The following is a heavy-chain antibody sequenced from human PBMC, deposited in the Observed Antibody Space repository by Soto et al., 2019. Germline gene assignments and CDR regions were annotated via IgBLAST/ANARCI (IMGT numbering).Heavy chain of an antibody. V-gene: IGHV3-21*01. CDR1: AFTFSGYS. Sequence: GGSLRLSCAASAFTFSGYSMNWVRQAPGKGLEWVSSISSSSGYMYYADSVKGRFTISRDNAKNSLYLQINSLRAEDTAVYYCAREGYSGYAYDYWGQGTLVTVSS. CDR2: ISSSSGYM. D-gene: IGHD5-12*01. J-gene: IGHJ4*02. CDR3: AREGYSGYAYDY.